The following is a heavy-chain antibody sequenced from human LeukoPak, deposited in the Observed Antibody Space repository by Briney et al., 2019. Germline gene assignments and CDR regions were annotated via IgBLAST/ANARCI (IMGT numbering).Heavy chain of an antibody. J-gene: IGHJ4*02. CDR3: ARGLYGDYVLDY. V-gene: IGHV1-2*02. D-gene: IGHD4-17*01. CDR1: GYTFTGYY. Sequence: ASVKVSCKASGYTFTGYYMHWVRQAPGQGLEWMGWINPNSGGTNYAQKFQGRVTMTRNTSISTAYMELSSLRSEDTAVYYCARGLYGDYVLDYWGQGTLVTVSS. CDR2: INPNSGGT.